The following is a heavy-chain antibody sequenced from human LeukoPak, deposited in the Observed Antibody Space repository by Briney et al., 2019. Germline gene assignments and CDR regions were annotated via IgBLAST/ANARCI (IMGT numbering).Heavy chain of an antibody. CDR1: GFTFSSYS. CDR3: ARGRGNDFWSGYYANYYYMDV. V-gene: IGHV3-21*01. J-gene: IGHJ6*03. Sequence: GGSLRLSCAASGFTFSSYSMNWVRQAPGKGLEWVSSISSSSSYIYCADSVKGRFTISRDNAKNSLYLQMNSLRAEDTAVYYCARGRGNDFWSGYYANYYYMDVWGKGTTVTVSS. CDR2: ISSSSSYI. D-gene: IGHD3-3*01.